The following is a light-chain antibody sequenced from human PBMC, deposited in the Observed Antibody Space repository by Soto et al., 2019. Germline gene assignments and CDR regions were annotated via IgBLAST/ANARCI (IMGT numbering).Light chain of an antibody. Sequence: DIQMTQSPSPLSASVGDRVTITCRASQSISSWLAWYQQKPGKAPKLLIYKASSLESGVPSRFSGSGSGTEFTLTISSLQPDDFATYYCQQYNSYPGTCGQGTKVEIK. V-gene: IGKV1-5*03. J-gene: IGKJ1*01. CDR1: QSISSW. CDR3: QQYNSYPGT. CDR2: KAS.